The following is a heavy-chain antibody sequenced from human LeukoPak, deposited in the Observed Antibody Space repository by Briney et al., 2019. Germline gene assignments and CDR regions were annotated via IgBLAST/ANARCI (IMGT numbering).Heavy chain of an antibody. CDR2: MNPNSGNT. Sequence: GASVKVSCKASGYTFTSYDINWVRQATGQGLEWMGWMNPNSGNTGYAQKFQGRVTMTRNTSISTAYMELSSLRSEDTAVYYCARVTAAAFNNWFDPWGQGTLVTVSS. D-gene: IGHD6-13*01. CDR1: GYTFTSYD. J-gene: IGHJ5*02. CDR3: ARVTAAAFNNWFDP. V-gene: IGHV1-8*01.